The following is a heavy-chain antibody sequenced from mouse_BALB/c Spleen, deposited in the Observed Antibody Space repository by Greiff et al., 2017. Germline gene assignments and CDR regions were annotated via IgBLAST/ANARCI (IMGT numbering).Heavy chain of an antibody. Sequence: QVQLEQSAAELVKPGASVKISCKASGYTFTSYKMHWVKQRPGQGLEWIGYINPGSGNTEYNQKFKDKTTLTADKSSSTAYMQLSSLTSEDSAVYYLARSRGYDDYFDYWGQGTTLTVSS. V-gene: IGHV1-4*02. CDR3: ARSRGYDDYFDY. CDR2: INPGSGNT. D-gene: IGHD2-2*01. J-gene: IGHJ2*01. CDR1: GYTFTSYK.